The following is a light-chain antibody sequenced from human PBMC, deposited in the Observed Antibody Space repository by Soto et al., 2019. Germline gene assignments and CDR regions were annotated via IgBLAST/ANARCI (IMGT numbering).Light chain of an antibody. Sequence: EIVLTQSPGTLSVSPGERAALSCKASQSVTSNYLAWYQQRPGQAPRLLIYAANRRATGSPDRLTGSGSGTDFNLTISSLYPEDSALYYCKKYAGAPWTFGQGTRVEIK. CDR2: AAN. V-gene: IGKV3-20*01. CDR3: KKYAGAPWT. J-gene: IGKJ1*01. CDR1: QSVTSNY.